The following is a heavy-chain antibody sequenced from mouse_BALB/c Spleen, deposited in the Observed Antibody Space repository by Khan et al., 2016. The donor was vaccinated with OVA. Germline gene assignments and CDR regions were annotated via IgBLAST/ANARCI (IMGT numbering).Heavy chain of an antibody. CDR3: ARHYYGSSSWFAY. Sequence: VQLQESGAELVRPGASVKLSCKASGYTFTSYWMNWVKQRPGQGLEWIGMIDPSDSETHYNEMFKDKATLTVDKSSSTAYMQLSSLTSEDSAVYYCARHYYGSSSWFAYWGQGTLVTVSA. CDR2: IDPSDSET. V-gene: IGHV1-61*01. D-gene: IGHD1-1*01. J-gene: IGHJ3*01. CDR1: GYTFTSYW.